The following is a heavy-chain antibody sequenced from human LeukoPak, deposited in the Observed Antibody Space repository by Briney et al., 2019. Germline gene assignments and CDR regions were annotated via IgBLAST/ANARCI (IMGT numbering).Heavy chain of an antibody. V-gene: IGHV3-23*01. CDR3: AKDPAVANTARRFQH. CDR1: GFTFSSYA. J-gene: IGHJ1*01. CDR2: ISGSGGST. Sequence: PGGSLRLSCAASGFTFSSYAMSWVRQAPGKGLEWVSAISGSGGSTYYADSVKGRFTISRDNSKNTLYLQMSSLRAEDTAVYYCAKDPAVANTARRFQHWGQGTLVTVSS. D-gene: IGHD6-19*01.